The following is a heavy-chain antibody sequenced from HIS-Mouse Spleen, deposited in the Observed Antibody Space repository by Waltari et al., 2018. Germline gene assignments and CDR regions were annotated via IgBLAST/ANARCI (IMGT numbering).Heavy chain of an antibody. D-gene: IGHD6-19*01. Sequence: QVTLRESGPALVKPTQTLTLTCTFSGFSLSTSGMCVSWIRQPPGKALEWLARIDWDDDKYYSTSLKTMLTISKDTSKNQVVLKMTNMDPVDTATYYCARIAEGYSSGWYAFDYWGQGTLVTVSS. V-gene: IGHV2-70*15. J-gene: IGHJ4*02. CDR3: ARIAEGYSSGWYAFDY. CDR1: GFSLSTSGMC. CDR2: IDWDDDK.